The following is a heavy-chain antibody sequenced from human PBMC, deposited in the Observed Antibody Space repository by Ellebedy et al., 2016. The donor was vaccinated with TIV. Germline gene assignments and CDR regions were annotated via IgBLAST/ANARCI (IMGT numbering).Heavy chain of an antibody. Sequence: GESLKISXAASGFTFSSYAMSWVRQAPGKGLEWVSAISGSGGSTYYADYVKGRFTISRDNSKNTLYLQMNSLRAGDTAVYYCARGTTVTRYYYYYGMDVWGQGTTVTVSS. CDR1: GFTFSSYA. V-gene: IGHV3-23*01. J-gene: IGHJ6*02. CDR2: ISGSGGST. D-gene: IGHD4-17*01. CDR3: ARGTTVTRYYYYYGMDV.